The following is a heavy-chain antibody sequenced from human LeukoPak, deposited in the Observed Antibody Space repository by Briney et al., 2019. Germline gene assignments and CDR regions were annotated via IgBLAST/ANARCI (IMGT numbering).Heavy chain of an antibody. Sequence: GGSLRLSCAAFGFTFRSYEMNWVRQAPGKGLEWVSYISSSGSTIYYAASVKGRFTISRDNAKNSLYLQMNSLRAEDTAVYYCARTEYYYDSSGPFDYWGQGTLVTVSS. J-gene: IGHJ4*02. D-gene: IGHD3-22*01. V-gene: IGHV3-48*03. CDR3: ARTEYYYDSSGPFDY. CDR1: GFTFRSYE. CDR2: ISSSGSTI.